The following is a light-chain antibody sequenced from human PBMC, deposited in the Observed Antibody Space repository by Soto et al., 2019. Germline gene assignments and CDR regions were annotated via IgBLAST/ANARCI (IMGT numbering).Light chain of an antibody. V-gene: IGKV3-20*01. J-gene: IGKJ1*01. Sequence: ETVLMQSPDTLSLSPGERVTLSCRASQSLPSNSLAWYQQKPGQPPRLLFYGASSRATGVPDRFVGSGSGTDFTLTVARLEAEDSAVYYCQQYSASPRTFGPGTKVEIK. CDR2: GAS. CDR3: QQYSASPRT. CDR1: QSLPSNS.